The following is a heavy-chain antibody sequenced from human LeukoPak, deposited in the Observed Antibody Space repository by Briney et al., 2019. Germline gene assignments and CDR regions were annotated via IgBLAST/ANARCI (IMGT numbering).Heavy chain of an antibody. V-gene: IGHV1-2*02. CDR2: INPNSGGT. CDR3: ARGPEYRLRFLEWASPMDV. D-gene: IGHD3-3*01. J-gene: IGHJ6*03. Sequence: ASVKVSCKASGYTFTGYYMHWVRQAPGQGLEWMGWINPNSGGTNYAQKFQGRVTMTRDTSISTAYLEVSRLRSDDTAVYYCARGPEYRLRFLEWASPMDVWGKGTTVTVSS. CDR1: GYTFTGYY.